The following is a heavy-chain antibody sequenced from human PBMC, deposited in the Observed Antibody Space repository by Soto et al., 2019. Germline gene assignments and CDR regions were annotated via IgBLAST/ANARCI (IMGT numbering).Heavy chain of an antibody. Sequence: GGSLRLSCAASGFTFSSYGMHWVRQAPGKGLEWVAVIWYDGSNKYYADSVKGRFTISRDNTKNTLYLQMNSLRAEDTAVYYRARDLSSITIFGVLLRGYYYGMDVWGQGTTVTVSS. J-gene: IGHJ6*02. D-gene: IGHD3-3*01. CDR1: GFTFSSYG. CDR2: IWYDGSNK. CDR3: ARDLSSITIFGVLLRGYYYGMDV. V-gene: IGHV3-33*01.